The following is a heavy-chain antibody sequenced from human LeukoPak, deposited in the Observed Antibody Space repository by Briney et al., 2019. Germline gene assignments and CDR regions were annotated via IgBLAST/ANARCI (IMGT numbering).Heavy chain of an antibody. CDR3: ARLGRSSGWYYYHGMDV. V-gene: IGHV5-10-1*01. CDR1: GYSFTSYW. Sequence: KPGESLRISCKGSGYSFTSYWISWVRPMPGKGLKWMGRIDPSDSYTTYSPSFQGHVTISADKSISTAYLQWSSLKASDTAMYYCARLGRSSGWYYYHGMDVWGQGTTVTVSS. CDR2: IDPSDSYT. D-gene: IGHD6-19*01. J-gene: IGHJ6*02.